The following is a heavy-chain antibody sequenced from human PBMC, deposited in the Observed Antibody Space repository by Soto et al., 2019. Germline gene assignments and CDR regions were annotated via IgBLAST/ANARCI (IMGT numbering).Heavy chain of an antibody. Sequence: PSQTLSLTCAISGDSVSSDSAAWNWIRQSPSRGLEWLRRTYYRSKWYNDYAVSVNGRITINPDTSKNHFSLQLNSVTPEDTAVYYCVRSRVFIAVAGMATYYYYYGMDVWGQGTTVTVSS. CDR3: VRSRVFIAVAGMATYYYYYGMDV. J-gene: IGHJ6*02. CDR1: GDSVSSDSAA. V-gene: IGHV6-1*01. CDR2: TYYRSKWYN. D-gene: IGHD6-19*01.